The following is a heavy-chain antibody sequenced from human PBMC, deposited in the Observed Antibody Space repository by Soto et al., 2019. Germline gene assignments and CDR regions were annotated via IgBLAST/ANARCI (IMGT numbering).Heavy chain of an antibody. CDR3: ARRGSGHTFDY. J-gene: IGHJ4*02. Sequence: TLSLTCAVSGASISRTGFHWGWIRQPPGQGLEWIGSLYEGETTFYNSSLKSRVTISADTSKNHFSLKLSSVTAADTAVYYCARRGSGHTFDYWGQGTLVTAPQ. V-gene: IGHV4-39*01. D-gene: IGHD3-10*01. CDR1: GASISRTGFH. CDR2: LYEGETT.